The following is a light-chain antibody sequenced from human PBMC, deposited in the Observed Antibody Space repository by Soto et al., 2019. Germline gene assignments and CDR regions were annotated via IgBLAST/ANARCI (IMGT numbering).Light chain of an antibody. CDR1: QSVASD. V-gene: IGKV3-15*01. CDR3: QQYNYWPQT. J-gene: IGKJ1*01. Sequence: EIVMTQSPATLSVSPGERATLSCRANQSVASDFAWYQQKPGQAPTLLIYDASTRASGVPARFSGRGSGTECNLTISSLQSEDFAVYYCQQYNYWPQTFGQGTKVEI. CDR2: DAS.